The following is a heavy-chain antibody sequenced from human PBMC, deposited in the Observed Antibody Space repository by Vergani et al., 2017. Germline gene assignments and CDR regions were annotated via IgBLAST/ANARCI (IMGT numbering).Heavy chain of an antibody. Sequence: QVPLKESGPALLKPTQTLTLTCPFSGFSLSTSGMRVSWIRPPPGKALEWLARIDWDDDKFYSTSLKTRLTISKDTSKNQVVLTMTNMDPVDTATYYCARSSNWGSTGFDYWGQGTLVTVSS. CDR3: ARSSNWGSTGFDY. CDR1: GFSLSTSGMR. D-gene: IGHD7-27*01. J-gene: IGHJ4*02. CDR2: IDWDDDK. V-gene: IGHV2-70*04.